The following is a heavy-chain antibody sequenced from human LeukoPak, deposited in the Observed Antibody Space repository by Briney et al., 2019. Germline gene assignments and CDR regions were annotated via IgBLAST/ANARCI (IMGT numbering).Heavy chain of an antibody. CDR1: GFTFSSYA. J-gene: IGHJ1*01. V-gene: IGHV3-23*01. D-gene: IGHD2-2*01. CDR2: ISGSGGST. Sequence: GGSLRLSCAASGFTFSSYAMSWVRQAPGKGLEWVSAISGSGGSTYYADSVKGRFTISRDNSKNTLYLQMNSLRAEDTAVYYCAKGRSRCSSTSCYGGIYFQHWGQGTLVTVSS. CDR3: AKGRSRCSSTSCYGGIYFQH.